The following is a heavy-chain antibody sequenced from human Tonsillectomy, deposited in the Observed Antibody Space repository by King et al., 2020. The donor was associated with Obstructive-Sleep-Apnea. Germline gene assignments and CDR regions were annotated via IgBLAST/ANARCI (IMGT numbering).Heavy chain of an antibody. V-gene: IGHV4-59*01. CDR1: GDSLSSYY. Sequence: VQPQESGPGLVKPSETLSLTCTISGDSLSSYYWSWIRQPPGKGPEWIGYIHVTGNTDYNPSLKSRVTISVDMSTNQFSLRLTSLTAADTAIYYCARGGSGWSIGDAFDIWGQGTMVTVSS. CDR3: ARGGSGWSIGDAFDI. D-gene: IGHD6-19*01. CDR2: IHVTGNT. J-gene: IGHJ3*02.